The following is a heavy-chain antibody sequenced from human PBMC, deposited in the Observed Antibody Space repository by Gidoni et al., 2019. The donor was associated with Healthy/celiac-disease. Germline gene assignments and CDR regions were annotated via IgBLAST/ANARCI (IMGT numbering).Heavy chain of an antibody. CDR1: GYTFTGYY. CDR3: ARDYDFWSGYYRAWFDP. D-gene: IGHD3-3*01. J-gene: IGHJ5*02. CDR2: INPNSGGT. Sequence: QVQLVQSGAEVKKPGASVKVSCKASGYTFTGYYMHWVRQAPGQGLEWMGWINPNSGGTNYAQKFQGRVTMTRDTSISTAYMELSRLRSDDTAVYYCARDYDFWSGYYRAWFDPWGQGTLVTVSS. V-gene: IGHV1-2*02.